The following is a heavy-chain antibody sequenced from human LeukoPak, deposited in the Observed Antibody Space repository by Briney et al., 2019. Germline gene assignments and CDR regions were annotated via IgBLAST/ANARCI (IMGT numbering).Heavy chain of an antibody. CDR2: ISAYNGNT. Sequence: GASVKVSCKASGYTFTGYYMHWVRQAPGQGLEWMGWISAYNGNTNYAQKLQGRVTMTTDTSTSTAYMELRSLRSDDTAVYYCASNYDFWSGYYSFDYWGQGTLVTVSS. J-gene: IGHJ4*02. D-gene: IGHD3-3*01. CDR1: GYTFTGYY. V-gene: IGHV1-18*04. CDR3: ASNYDFWSGYYSFDY.